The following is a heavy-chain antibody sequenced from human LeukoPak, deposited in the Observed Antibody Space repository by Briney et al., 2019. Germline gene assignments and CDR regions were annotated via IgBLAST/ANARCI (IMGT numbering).Heavy chain of an antibody. V-gene: IGHV3-7*01. CDR3: TSWTPITLYGMDV. CDR1: GFTFTDYW. D-gene: IGHD5-12*01. Sequence: GGSLRLSCAASGFTFTDYWMSWVRQAPGKGLEWVANIKRDGSEKYYVDSVKGRFTISRDNAKNSLYLQLNSLRTEDTAVYYCTSWTPITLYGMDVWGQGTTVTVSS. J-gene: IGHJ6*02. CDR2: IKRDGSEK.